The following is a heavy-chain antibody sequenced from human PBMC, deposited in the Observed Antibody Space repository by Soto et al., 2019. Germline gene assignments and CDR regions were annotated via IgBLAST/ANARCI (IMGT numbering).Heavy chain of an antibody. J-gene: IGHJ5*02. CDR1: GGTFSSYS. D-gene: IGHD5-12*01. CDR3: ARNGGYSGYDYLVS. Sequence: QVQLVQSGAEVKKPGSSVKVSSKATGGTFSSYSISWVRQAPGQGLEWMGRIIPILGIPYYAQQFQGRVMIAADKSSTSASMQLSSLTSEDTAVYYCARNGGYSGYDYLVSWGQGSLVPVSS. V-gene: IGHV1-69*02. CDR2: IIPILGIP.